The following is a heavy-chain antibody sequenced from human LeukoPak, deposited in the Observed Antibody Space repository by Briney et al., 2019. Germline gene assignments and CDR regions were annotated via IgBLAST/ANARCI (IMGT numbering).Heavy chain of an antibody. V-gene: IGHV3-23*01. J-gene: IGHJ4*02. D-gene: IGHD6-19*01. Sequence: GGFLRLSCAASGFTFNSYGMSWVRQAPGKGLEWGSGISGSGGSPYYADSVKGRFTISRDNSKNTLYLQMNSLRAEDTAVYYCAKDQRYSSVSYFDHWGQGTLVTVSS. CDR2: ISGSGGSP. CDR3: AKDQRYSSVSYFDH. CDR1: GFTFNSYG.